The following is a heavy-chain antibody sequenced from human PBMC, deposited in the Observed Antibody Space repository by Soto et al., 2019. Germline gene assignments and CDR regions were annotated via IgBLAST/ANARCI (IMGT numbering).Heavy chain of an antibody. D-gene: IGHD3-16*01. CDR1: GDSIGSGNKY. CDR3: ARVPSPFDFYYAMDV. V-gene: IGHV4-30-4*01. Sequence: QVQLRESGPGLVMPSQTLSLTCTVSGDSIGSGNKYWSWIRQAPGKGLEWIGYILSSGTTYYNPSPKSRLTMSLDTSQNQFSLNLNSVTAADTAVYFCARVPSPFDFYYAMDVWGQGTTVTVSS. J-gene: IGHJ6*02. CDR2: ILSSGTT.